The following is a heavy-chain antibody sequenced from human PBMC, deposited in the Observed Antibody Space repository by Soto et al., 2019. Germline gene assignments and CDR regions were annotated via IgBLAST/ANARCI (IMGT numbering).Heavy chain of an antibody. CDR3: ARGSGYYDILTGYVYNWFDP. J-gene: IGHJ5*02. V-gene: IGHV4-31*03. CDR1: GGSISSGGYY. CDR2: IYYSGST. D-gene: IGHD3-9*01. Sequence: QVQLQESGPGLVKPSQNLSLTCTVSGGSISSGGYYWSWIRQHPGKGLEWIGYIYYSGSTYYNPSLKSRVTISVDTSKNRFSLKLSSVTAADTAVYYCARGSGYYDILTGYVYNWFDPWGQGTLVTVSS.